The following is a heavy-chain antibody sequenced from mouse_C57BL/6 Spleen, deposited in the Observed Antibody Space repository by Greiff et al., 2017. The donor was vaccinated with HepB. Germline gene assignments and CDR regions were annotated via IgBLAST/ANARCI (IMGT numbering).Heavy chain of an antibody. J-gene: IGHJ4*01. V-gene: IGHV2-9-1*01. CDR2: IWTGGGT. Sequence: VMLVDSGPGLVAPSQSLSITCTVSGFSLTSYAISWVRQPPGKGLEWLGVIWTGGGTNYNSALKSRLSISKDNSKSQVFLKMNSLQTDDTARYYCASITTVVATDAMDYWGQGTSVTVSS. CDR1: GFSLTSYA. CDR3: ASITTVVATDAMDY. D-gene: IGHD1-1*01.